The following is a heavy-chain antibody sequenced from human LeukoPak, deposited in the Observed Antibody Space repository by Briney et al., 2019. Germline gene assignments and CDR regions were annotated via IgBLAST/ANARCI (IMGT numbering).Heavy chain of an antibody. D-gene: IGHD2-15*01. CDR1: GYTFGGYY. CDR3: ARDSRLSCSGSSCPHAH. V-gene: IGHV1-2*02. Sequence: ASVKVSCKASGYTFGGYYMHWVRQAPGQGLEWMGWINPNSGGTNYAQKFQGRVTMTSDTSISTAYMELSRLRSDDTAVYYCARDSRLSCSGSSCPHAHWGQGTLVTVSS. CDR2: INPNSGGT. J-gene: IGHJ4*02.